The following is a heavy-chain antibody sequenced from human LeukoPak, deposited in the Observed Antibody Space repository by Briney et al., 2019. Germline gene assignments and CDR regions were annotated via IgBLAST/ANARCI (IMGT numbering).Heavy chain of an antibody. V-gene: IGHV4-30-4*01. D-gene: IGHD4-23*01. J-gene: IGHJ4*02. Sequence: SETLSLTCTVSGGSISSGDYYWSWIRQPPGKGLEWNGYIYYSGSTYYNPSLKSRVTISVDTSKNQFSLKLSSVTAADTAVYYCARGSSYSVAFGYWGQGTLVTVSS. CDR1: GGSISSGDYY. CDR3: ARGSSYSVAFGY. CDR2: IYYSGST.